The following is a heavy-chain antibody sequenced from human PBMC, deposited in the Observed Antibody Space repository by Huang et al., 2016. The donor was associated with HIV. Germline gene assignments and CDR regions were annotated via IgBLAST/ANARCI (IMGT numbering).Heavy chain of an antibody. J-gene: IGHJ2*01. V-gene: IGHV4-39*01. D-gene: IGHD3-3*01. Sequence: QMRFQESGPGLVKPSGTLSLTCNVSGGFINTGRYYWGWIRQPPGKGLEWVGSHNYTGKRHHDPSRKGRFTMSADTSKNQFSLNLISVTAADTAIYYGARNHDFWRGRMFAISYFDVCGRGTLVTVAS. CDR2: HNYTGKR. CDR3: ARNHDFWRGRMFAISYFDV. CDR1: GGFINTGRYY.